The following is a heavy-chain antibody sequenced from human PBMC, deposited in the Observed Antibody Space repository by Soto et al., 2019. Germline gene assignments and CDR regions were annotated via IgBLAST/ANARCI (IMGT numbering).Heavy chain of an antibody. Sequence: ASVKVSCKASGGTFSGYAISWVRQAPGQGLEWMGGIIPIFGTANYAQKFQGRVTITADESTSTAYMELSSLRSEDTAVYYCARTGYYDSSGYYYYDYWGQGTLVTVSS. CDR3: ARTGYYDSSGYYYYDY. J-gene: IGHJ4*02. CDR2: IIPIFGTA. CDR1: GGTFSGYA. D-gene: IGHD3-22*01. V-gene: IGHV1-69*13.